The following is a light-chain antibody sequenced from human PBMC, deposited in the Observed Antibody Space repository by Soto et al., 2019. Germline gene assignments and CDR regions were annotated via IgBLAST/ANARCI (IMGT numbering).Light chain of an antibody. V-gene: IGLV2-11*01. CDR1: SSDVGAYNY. Sequence: QSALTQPRSVSGSPGQSVTISCTGTSSDVGAYNYVSWYQQHPDKAPKLMIYDVTKRPSGVPDRFSGSKSGNTASLTISGLHAEDEADYYCCSYGGSSVFGTGTKLTVL. J-gene: IGLJ1*01. CDR2: DVT. CDR3: CSYGGSSV.